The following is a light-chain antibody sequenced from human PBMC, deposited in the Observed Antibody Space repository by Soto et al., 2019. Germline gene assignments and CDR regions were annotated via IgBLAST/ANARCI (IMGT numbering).Light chain of an antibody. CDR3: QQYNGYPHT. J-gene: IGKJ2*01. V-gene: IGKV1-5*03. CDR1: QSISTW. CDR2: KAS. Sequence: DIQMTQSPSTLSASVGDRVTITCRASQSISTWLAWYQQKPGKAPKLLIYKASSLRNGVTSRFSGSGSGTEFTLTIYNLQPDDFASYYCQQYNGYPHTFGQGTKLEIK.